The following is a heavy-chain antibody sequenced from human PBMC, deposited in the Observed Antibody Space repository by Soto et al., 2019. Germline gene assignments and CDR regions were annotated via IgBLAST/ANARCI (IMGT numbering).Heavy chain of an antibody. V-gene: IGHV1-2*02. D-gene: IGHD2-15*01. Sequence: GASVKVSCKASGYIFTAYSMHWVRQAPGQGLEWLGWTNPNSGDTIYAQKFQDRVTMTCDTSVSTAYLELSSLSFDDTALYYCAREASAVVSLDYWGQGTLVTVSS. CDR1: GYIFTAYS. CDR2: TNPNSGDT. J-gene: IGHJ4*02. CDR3: AREASAVVSLDY.